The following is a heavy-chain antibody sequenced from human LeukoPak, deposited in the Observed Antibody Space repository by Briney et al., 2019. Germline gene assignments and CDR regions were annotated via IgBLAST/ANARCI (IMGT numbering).Heavy chain of an antibody. V-gene: IGHV4-59*08. D-gene: IGHD6-19*01. Sequence: PSETLSLTCTVSGGSISSYYWSWIRQPPGKGLEWIGYIYYSGSTNYNPSLKSRVTISVETSKNQFSLKLNSVTAADTAVYYCARWCYSGCSDYWGQGTLVTVSS. CDR1: GGSISSYY. CDR2: IYYSGST. CDR3: ARWCYSGCSDY. J-gene: IGHJ4*02.